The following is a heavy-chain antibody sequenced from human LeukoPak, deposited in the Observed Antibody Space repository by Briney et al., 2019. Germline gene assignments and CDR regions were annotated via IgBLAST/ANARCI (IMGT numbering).Heavy chain of an antibody. CDR3: ARRDYLDHIYYIDV. CDR1: GGSFNDYY. CDR2: FKPIGRT. J-gene: IGHJ6*03. Sequence: PSETLSLTCAVYGGSFNDYYWVWIRQPPGKVLEWIGEFKPIGRTNYNPSLESRVTIPVDTSKNHFSLKLSSVTAADTAVYYCARRDYLDHIYYIDVWDKGNTVTVSS. V-gene: IGHV4-34*01. D-gene: IGHD3-10*01.